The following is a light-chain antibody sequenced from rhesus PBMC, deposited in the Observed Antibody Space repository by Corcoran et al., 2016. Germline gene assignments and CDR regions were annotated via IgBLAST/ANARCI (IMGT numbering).Light chain of an antibody. V-gene: IGKV3-42*01. J-gene: IGKJ1*01. Sequence: EIVLTQSPTSMAVSQGERVTISCTASSSVSTTYLHWYQQKPGFPPRRLVYRTPSLSAGVPARVRGSGSGTSYTLTISSMEAEDAANYYCQQGNSIPTFGQGTKVEIK. CDR1: SSVSTT. CDR3: QQGNSIPT. CDR2: RTP.